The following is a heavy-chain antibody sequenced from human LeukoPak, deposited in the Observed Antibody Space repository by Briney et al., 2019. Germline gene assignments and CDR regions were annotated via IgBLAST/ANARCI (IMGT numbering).Heavy chain of an antibody. CDR2: INPKSGGT. J-gene: IGHJ3*02. CDR3: ARGGDYYDSSGYYDDAFDI. D-gene: IGHD3-22*01. V-gene: IGHV1-2*02. CDR1: GYTFTSYA. Sequence: ASVKVSCKASGYTFTSYAMNWVRQAPGQGLEWMGWINPKSGGTNYAQKFQGRVTMTRDTSINTAYMELSRLRSGDTAVYYCARGGDYYDSSGYYDDAFDIWGQGTMVTVSS.